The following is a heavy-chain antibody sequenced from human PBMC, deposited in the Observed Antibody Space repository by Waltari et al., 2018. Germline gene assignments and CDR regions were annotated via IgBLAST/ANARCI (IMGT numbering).Heavy chain of an antibody. V-gene: IGHV1-8*01. D-gene: IGHD2-15*01. CDR2: GTPSGNT. J-gene: IGHJ4*02. CDR1: GYTFTSHD. CDR3: VRGVVVAGDY. Sequence: QVQLVQSGAEVKKPGASVKVSCKAPGYTFTSHDINWVRQATGQGLEWMGWGTPSGNTTYAQKFKGRVTMTADATVTAVYMEVSNLGSEDTAFYYCVRGVVVAGDYWGQGTLVTVSS.